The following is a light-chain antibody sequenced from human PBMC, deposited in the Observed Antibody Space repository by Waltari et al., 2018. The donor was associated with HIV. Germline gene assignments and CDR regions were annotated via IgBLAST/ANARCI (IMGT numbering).Light chain of an antibody. Sequence: SYELTQPPSVSVSPGQTASITCSGDKLGDKYACWYQQRPGQSPVLVIYQDTKRPSGLSERSSGSSSGNTATLTITGTQTMDEADYYCQAWDSNTFVVFGGGTKLTVL. V-gene: IGLV3-1*01. CDR2: QDT. CDR3: QAWDSNTFVV. J-gene: IGLJ2*01. CDR1: KLGDKY.